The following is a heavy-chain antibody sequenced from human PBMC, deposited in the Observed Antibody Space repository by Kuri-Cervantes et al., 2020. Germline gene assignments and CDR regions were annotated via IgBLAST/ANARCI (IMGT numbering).Heavy chain of an antibody. D-gene: IGHD3-10*01. CDR2: INPNSGGT. V-gene: IGHV1-2*02. Sequence: ASVKVSCKASGYTFTGYYMHWVRQAPGQGLEWMGWINPNSGGTNYAQKFQGRVTMTRDTSISTAYMELSRLRSDDTAVYYCARGGYGSGSYCYYGMDVWGQGTTVTVSS. CDR3: ARGGYGSGSYCYYGMDV. CDR1: GYTFTGYY. J-gene: IGHJ6*02.